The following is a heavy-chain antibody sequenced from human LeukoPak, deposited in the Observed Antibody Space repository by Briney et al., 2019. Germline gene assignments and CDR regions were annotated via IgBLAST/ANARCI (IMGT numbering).Heavy chain of an antibody. V-gene: IGHV1-2*02. Sequence: ASVKVSCKASGYTFTVYYMHWVRQAPGQGLEGMGWINPNSGGTNYAHKFQGRVTMTRVTSHSTAYMELSRLRSDDTAVYYCAIKLSDSWGQGTLVTVSS. CDR3: AIKLSDS. D-gene: IGHD1-7*01. CDR1: GYTFTVYY. J-gene: IGHJ4*02. CDR2: INPNSGGT.